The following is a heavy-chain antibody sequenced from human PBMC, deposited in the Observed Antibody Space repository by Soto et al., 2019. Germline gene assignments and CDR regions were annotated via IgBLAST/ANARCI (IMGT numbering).Heavy chain of an antibody. CDR3: AREGTTYYYDSSGYSNAFDI. V-gene: IGHV1-69*01. D-gene: IGHD3-22*01. CDR2: IIPIFGTA. J-gene: IGHJ3*02. CDR1: GGTFSSYA. Sequence: QVQLVQSGAEVKKPGSSVKVSCKASGGTFSSYAISWVRQAPGQGLEWMGGIIPIFGTANYAQKFQGRVTITADESTSTAYMELSSLRSEDTAVYYCAREGTTYYYDSSGYSNAFDIWAKGQWSPSLQ.